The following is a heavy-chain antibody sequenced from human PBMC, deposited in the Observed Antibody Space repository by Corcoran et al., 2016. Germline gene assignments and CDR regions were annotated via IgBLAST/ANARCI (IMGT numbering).Heavy chain of an antibody. Sequence: QVQLVQSGAEVKKPGASVKVSCKASGYTFTSYYMHWVRQAPGQGLEWMGIINPSGGSTSYAQKFQGRVTMTRDTSTSTVYMELSSLRSEDTAVYSGARYARDSSSKTYGMDVWGQGTTVTVSS. J-gene: IGHJ6*02. V-gene: IGHV1-46*01. CDR3: ARYARDSSSKTYGMDV. CDR1: GYTFTSYY. D-gene: IGHD6-13*01. CDR2: INPSGGST.